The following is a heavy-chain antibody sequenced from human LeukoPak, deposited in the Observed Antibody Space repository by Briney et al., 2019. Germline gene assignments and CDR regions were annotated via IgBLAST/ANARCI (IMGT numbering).Heavy chain of an antibody. CDR2: IKQDGSEK. Sequence: GGSLRLSCAASGFSFSSYWMSWVRQAPGKGLEWVANIKQDGSEKYYVDSVRGRFTISRDNAKNSLYLQMNSLRVEDTAVYYCARVSRYSYGSFDYWGQGTLVTVSS. CDR1: GFSFSSYW. D-gene: IGHD5-18*01. CDR3: ARVSRYSYGSFDY. V-gene: IGHV3-7*01. J-gene: IGHJ4*02.